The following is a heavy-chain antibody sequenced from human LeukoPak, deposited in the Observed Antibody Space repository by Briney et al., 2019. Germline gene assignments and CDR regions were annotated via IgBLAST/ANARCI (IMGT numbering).Heavy chain of an antibody. CDR2: IIPIFGTA. J-gene: IGHJ6*02. CDR1: GGTFSSYA. D-gene: IGHD3-10*01. V-gene: IGHV1-69*13. CDR3: ASEAYGSGSYYYYGMDV. Sequence: SVKVSCKASGGTFSSYAISWVRQAPGQGLEWMGGIIPIFGTANYAQKFQGRVTITADEPTSTAYMELSSLRSEDTAVYYCASEAYGSGSYYYYGMDVWGQGTTVTVSS.